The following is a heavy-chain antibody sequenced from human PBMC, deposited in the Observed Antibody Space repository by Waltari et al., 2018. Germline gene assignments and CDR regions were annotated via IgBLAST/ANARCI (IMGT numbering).Heavy chain of an antibody. CDR3: AKSEAPLDY. CDR2: IYSGGRST. CDR1: GFTFSSYA. V-gene: IGHV3-23*03. J-gene: IGHJ4*02. Sequence: EVQLLESGGGLVQPGGSLRLSCAASGFTFSSYAMSWVRQAPGKGLEWVSVIYSGGRSTYYADSVKGRLTISRDNSKNTLYLQMNSLRAEDTAVYYCAKSEAPLDYWGQGTLVTVSS.